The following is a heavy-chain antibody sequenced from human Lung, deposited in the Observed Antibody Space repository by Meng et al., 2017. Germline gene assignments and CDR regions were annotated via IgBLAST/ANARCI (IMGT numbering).Heavy chain of an antibody. Sequence: GPLRQWGPGILKPSGTLSLPCVVSGGSFSDYYWSWIRQPPGKGLEWIGEINHSGSTNYNPSLESRATISVDTSQNNLSLKLSSVTAADSAVYYCARGPTTMAHDFDYWGQGTLVTVSS. D-gene: IGHD4-11*01. CDR1: GGSFSDYY. CDR2: INHSGST. CDR3: ARGPTTMAHDFDY. J-gene: IGHJ4*02. V-gene: IGHV4-34*01.